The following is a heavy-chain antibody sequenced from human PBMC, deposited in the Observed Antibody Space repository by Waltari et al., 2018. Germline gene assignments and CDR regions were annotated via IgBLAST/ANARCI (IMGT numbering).Heavy chain of an antibody. Sequence: QVQLVQSGAEVKKPGSSVKVSCKASGGTFSSYAISWVRQAPGQGLEWMGRINPNSGGTNYAQKFQGRVTMTRDTSISTAYMELSRLRSDDTAVYYCARRPYYYDSSGYYYGAFDIWGQGTMVTVSS. CDR3: ARRPYYYDSSGYYYGAFDI. V-gene: IGHV1-2*06. D-gene: IGHD3-22*01. CDR1: GGTFSSYA. CDR2: INPNSGGT. J-gene: IGHJ3*02.